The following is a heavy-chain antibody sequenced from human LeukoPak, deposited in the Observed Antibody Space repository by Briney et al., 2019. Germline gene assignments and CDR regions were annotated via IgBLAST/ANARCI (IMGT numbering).Heavy chain of an antibody. CDR2: INPNSGGT. V-gene: IGHV1-2*02. J-gene: IGHJ5*02. CDR1: GYTFTGYY. D-gene: IGHD6-6*01. CDR3: ARGSSSSDGDWFDP. Sequence: GASVKVSCKAPGYTFTGYYMHWVRQAPGQGLEWMGWINPNSGGTNYAQKFQGRVTMTRDTSISTAYMELSRLRSDDTAVYYCARGSSSSDGDWFDPWGQGTLVTVSS.